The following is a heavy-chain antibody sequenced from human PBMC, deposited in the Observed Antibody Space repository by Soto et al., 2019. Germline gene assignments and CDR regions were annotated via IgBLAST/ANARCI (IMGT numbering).Heavy chain of an antibody. Sequence: GGSLRLSCAASGFNFANFGMSWVRQAPGKGLQWVASITHNNGATYYADSVKGRFSVSRDNSRNVMYLQMKGLGVDDTAVYYCVRGNTGYGNFDSWGQGTLVTVSS. CDR2: ITHNNGAT. J-gene: IGHJ4*02. CDR3: VRGNTGYGNFDS. CDR1: GFNFANFG. D-gene: IGHD5-12*01. V-gene: IGHV3-23*01.